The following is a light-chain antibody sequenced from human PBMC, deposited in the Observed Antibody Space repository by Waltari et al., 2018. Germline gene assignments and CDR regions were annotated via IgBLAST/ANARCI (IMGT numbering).Light chain of an antibody. CDR3: QSYDSSLSGYV. CDR1: SSTIGAGYD. CDR2: GNS. V-gene: IGLV1-40*01. J-gene: IGLJ1*01. Sequence: QSVLTQPPSVSGAPGQRVTISCTGSSSTIGAGYDVHWYQQLPGTAPKLLIYGNSNRPSGVPDRFSGSKSATSASLAITGLQAEDESDYYCQSYDSSLSGYVFGTGTKVTVL.